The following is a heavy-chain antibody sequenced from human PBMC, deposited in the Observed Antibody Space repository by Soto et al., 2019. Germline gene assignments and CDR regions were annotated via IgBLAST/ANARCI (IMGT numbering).Heavy chain of an antibody. Sequence: EVQLLESGGGLVQPGGSLRLSCAASGFTFNNYALSWVRQAPGKGLEWVSGITGSGTRTYYADSVKGRFTMSRDNSKHTVYLQMNSLAYDDTAVYYCADYVVAPDYWGQGTLVTVSS. J-gene: IGHJ4*02. V-gene: IGHV3-23*01. CDR2: ITGSGTRT. D-gene: IGHD3-10*02. CDR1: GFTFNNYA. CDR3: ADYVVAPDY.